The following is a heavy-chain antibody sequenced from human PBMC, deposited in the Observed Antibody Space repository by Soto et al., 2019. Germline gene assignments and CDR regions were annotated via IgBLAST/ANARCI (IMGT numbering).Heavy chain of an antibody. CDR1: GGSISSYY. Sequence: QVQLQESGPGLVKPSETLSLTCTVSGGSISSYYWSWIRQPAGKGLEWIGRIYTSGSTNYNPSLKRRVTMAVDTSKNQFSRKRSSVPAAATAVYYGARDRSLMAAPLYSSWGRAAWGQGTTVTVSS. CDR2: IYTSGST. J-gene: IGHJ6*02. V-gene: IGHV4-4*07. CDR3: ARDRSLMAAPLYSSWGRAA. D-gene: IGHD2-8*01.